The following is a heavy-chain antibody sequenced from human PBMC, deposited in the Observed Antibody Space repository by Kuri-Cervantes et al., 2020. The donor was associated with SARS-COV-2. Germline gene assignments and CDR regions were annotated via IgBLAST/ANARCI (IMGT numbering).Heavy chain of an antibody. CDR2: ISSSSSYI. Sequence: GESLKISCAASGFTFSSCSMNWVRQAPGKGLEWVSSISSSSSYIYYADSVKGRFTISRDNAKNSLYLQMNSLRSDDTAVYYCARDPIRTDFDWLNDYYYYGMDVWGQGTTVTVSS. CDR3: ARDPIRTDFDWLNDYYYYGMDV. V-gene: IGHV3-21*04. D-gene: IGHD3-9*01. CDR1: GFTFSSCS. J-gene: IGHJ6*02.